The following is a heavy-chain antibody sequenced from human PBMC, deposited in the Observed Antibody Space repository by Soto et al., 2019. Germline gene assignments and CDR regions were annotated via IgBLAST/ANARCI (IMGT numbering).Heavy chain of an antibody. V-gene: IGHV1-46*01. CDR3: ARGRSYGFPFDY. J-gene: IGHJ4*02. CDR2: IHPNGGGT. CDR1: GYSFTNYY. D-gene: IGHD5-18*01. Sequence: GASVKVSCKASGYSFTNYYMHWVRQAPGQGLEYMGVIHPNGGGTSYAQKFKGRVTMTRNTSISTAYMELSGLRSEDTAVYYCARGRSYGFPFDYWGQGTQVTVSS.